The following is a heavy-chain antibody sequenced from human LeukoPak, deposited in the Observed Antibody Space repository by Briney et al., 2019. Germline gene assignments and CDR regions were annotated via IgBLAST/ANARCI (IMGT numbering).Heavy chain of an antibody. Sequence: SQTLSLTCAVSGGPISSGGYSWSWIRQPPGKGPEWIGYIYHSGSTYYNPSLKSRVTISVDTSKNQFSLKLSSVTAADTAVYYCARASGWHDYWGQGTLVTVSS. CDR2: IYHSGST. CDR1: GGPISSGGYS. D-gene: IGHD6-19*01. J-gene: IGHJ4*02. CDR3: ARASGWHDY. V-gene: IGHV4-30-2*01.